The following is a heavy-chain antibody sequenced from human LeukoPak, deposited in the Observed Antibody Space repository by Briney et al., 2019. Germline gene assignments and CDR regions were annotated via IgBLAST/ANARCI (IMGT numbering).Heavy chain of an antibody. V-gene: IGHV3-53*01. CDR2: IYSGGST. CDR3: ARIGLEVPAANY. D-gene: IGHD2-2*01. Sequence: GGSLRLSCAASGFTVSSNYMSWVRQAPGKGLEWVSVIYSGGSTYYADPVKGRFTISRDNSKNTLYLQMNSLRAEDTAVYYCARIGLEVPAANYWGQGTLVTVSS. CDR1: GFTVSSNY. J-gene: IGHJ4*02.